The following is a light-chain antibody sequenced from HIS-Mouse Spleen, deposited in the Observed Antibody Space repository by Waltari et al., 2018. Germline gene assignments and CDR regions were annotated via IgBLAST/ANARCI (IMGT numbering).Light chain of an antibody. CDR1: ALPKKY. V-gene: IGLV3-10*01. CDR2: EDS. J-gene: IGLJ2*01. Sequence: SYELTQPPSVSVSPGQTARITCSGDALPKKYAYWYQQNSGQAPELVNYEDSKRPSGFPEGLSGSSAGTMATLTISGAQVEDEADYYCYSTDSSGNHRVFGGGTKLTVL. CDR3: YSTDSSGNHRV.